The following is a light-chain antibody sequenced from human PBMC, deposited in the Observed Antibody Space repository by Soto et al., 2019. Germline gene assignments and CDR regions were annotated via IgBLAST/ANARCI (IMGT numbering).Light chain of an antibody. CDR2: GAS. V-gene: IGKV3-15*01. CDR3: QQLNSYPLT. Sequence: EIVMTQSPATLSVSPGERVTLSCRASQRVSSNLAWYQQRPGQAPRVLIYGASTRATDIPAKFSGSGSGTEFSLTISSLQSEDFALYYCQQLNSYPLTFGQGTKLEIK. CDR1: QRVSSN. J-gene: IGKJ2*01.